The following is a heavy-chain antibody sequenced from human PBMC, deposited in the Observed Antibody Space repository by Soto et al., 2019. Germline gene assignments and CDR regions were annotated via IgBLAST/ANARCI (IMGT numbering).Heavy chain of an antibody. CDR3: ARRGSGHTFDY. D-gene: IGHD3-10*01. J-gene: IGHJ4*02. CDR2: IYEGAPT. Sequence: QLQLQESGPGLVKPSETLSLTCAVSGASISRTGFHWGWIRQPPGQGMEWIGSIYEGAPTFYNSSLKRRGTISADTSKNYFSLNLRSVTGADTAVYYCARRGSGHTFDYWGQGTLVTVSS. V-gene: IGHV4-39*01. CDR1: GASISRTGFH.